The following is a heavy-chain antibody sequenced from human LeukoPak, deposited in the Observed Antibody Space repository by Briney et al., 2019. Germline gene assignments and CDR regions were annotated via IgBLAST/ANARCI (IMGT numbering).Heavy chain of an antibody. D-gene: IGHD3-10*01. Sequence: GGSLRLSCAASGFTFSSYEMNWVRQAPGKGLEWVAVISYDGSNKYYADSVKGRFTISRDNSKNTLYLQMNSLRAEDTAVYYCPKDRATGTQFYFYGMDVWGQGTTVTVSS. CDR2: ISYDGSNK. CDR1: GFTFSSYE. J-gene: IGHJ6*02. V-gene: IGHV3-30*18. CDR3: PKDRATGTQFYFYGMDV.